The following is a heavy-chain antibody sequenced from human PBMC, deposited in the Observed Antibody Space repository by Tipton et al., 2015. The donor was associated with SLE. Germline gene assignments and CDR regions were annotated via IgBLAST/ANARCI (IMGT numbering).Heavy chain of an antibody. CDR2: IYSSGST. CDR1: GESVDSGGYY. CDR3: ARRGIAVAADWYFDL. J-gene: IGHJ2*01. V-gene: IGHV4-61*08. D-gene: IGHD6-19*01. Sequence: TLSLTCSVSGESVDSGGYYWSWIRQPPGKGLEWIGYIYSSGSTDYNPSLNSRVTISVDTSKNQFSLKVTSVTAADTAVYYCARRGIAVAADWYFDLWGRGTLVTVSS.